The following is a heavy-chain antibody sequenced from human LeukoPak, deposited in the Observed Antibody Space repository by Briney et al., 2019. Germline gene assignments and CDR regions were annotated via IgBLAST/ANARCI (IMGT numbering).Heavy chain of an antibody. Sequence: GGSLRLSCAASGFTFSSYVMHWVRQAPGKGLEWVAIISYDGSNEYYADSVKGRFTISRDNSKNTLYLQMNSLRAEDTALYYCAREKGGDWFDPWGQGTLVTVSS. V-gene: IGHV3-30*04. J-gene: IGHJ5*02. CDR2: ISYDGSNE. CDR1: GFTFSSYV. CDR3: AREKGGDWFDP. D-gene: IGHD4-17*01.